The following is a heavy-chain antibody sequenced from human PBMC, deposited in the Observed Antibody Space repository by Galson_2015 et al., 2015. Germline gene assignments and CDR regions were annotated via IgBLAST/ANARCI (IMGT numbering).Heavy chain of an antibody. V-gene: IGHV5-51*01. CDR3: ARRVYSSSWYAFDI. Sequence: QSGAEVKKPGESLKISCKGSGYNFTNYWIAWVRQMPGKGLEWMGIIYPGDSDTRYSPSFQGHVTISADKSISTAYLQWSGLEASDTAMYYCARRVYSSSWYAFDIWGQGTMVTVSS. CDR1: GYNFTNYW. D-gene: IGHD6-13*01. J-gene: IGHJ3*02. CDR2: IYPGDSDT.